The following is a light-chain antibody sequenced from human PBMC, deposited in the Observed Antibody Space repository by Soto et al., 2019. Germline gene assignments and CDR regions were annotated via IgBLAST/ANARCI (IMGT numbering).Light chain of an antibody. CDR1: QSVRRN. CDR2: GAS. Sequence: EIVRTQSPATLSVSPGERATLSCRARQSVRRNLAWYQQKPGQAPRLLIYGASTRATGIPCRFSGSGSGTEFTLTISSLQSEDFAVYYCHHYNNWPETFGQATKVEIK. CDR3: HHYNNWPET. V-gene: IGKV3-15*01. J-gene: IGKJ1*01.